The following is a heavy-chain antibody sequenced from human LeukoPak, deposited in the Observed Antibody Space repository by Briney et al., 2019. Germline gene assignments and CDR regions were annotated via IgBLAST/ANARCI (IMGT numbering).Heavy chain of an antibody. CDR1: GYTFTSYS. J-gene: IGHJ6*02. CDR3: AREQWLGSLYFYYYGMDV. D-gene: IGHD6-19*01. CDR2: INAGNGNT. V-gene: IGHV1-3*01. Sequence: GASVKASCKASGYTFTSYSMHWVRQTPGQRLEWMGWINAGNGNTKYSQKFQGRVTMTRDTSASTAYLELSSLRSEDTAVYYCAREQWLGSLYFYYYGMDVWGQGSTVTVSS.